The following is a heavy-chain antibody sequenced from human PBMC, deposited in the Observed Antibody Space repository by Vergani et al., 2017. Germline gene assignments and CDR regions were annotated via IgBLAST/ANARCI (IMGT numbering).Heavy chain of an antibody. Sequence: EVQLVESGGGLVKPGGSLRLSCAASGFTVSSNYMSWVRQAPGKGLEWVSVIYSGGSTSYADSVKGRFTISRHNSKNTLYLQMTSLRAEDTAVYYCARGGGYYELSYFDYWGQGTLVTVSS. CDR3: ARGGGYYELSYFDY. D-gene: IGHD3-22*01. J-gene: IGHJ4*02. CDR1: GFTVSSNY. V-gene: IGHV3-53*04. CDR2: IYSGGST.